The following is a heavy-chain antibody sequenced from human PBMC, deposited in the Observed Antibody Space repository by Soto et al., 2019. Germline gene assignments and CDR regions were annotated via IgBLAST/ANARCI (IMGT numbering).Heavy chain of an antibody. CDR1: GFTFDDYG. D-gene: IGHD7-27*01. V-gene: IGHV3-20*01. CDR2: INWNGGST. J-gene: IGHJ3*02. Sequence: GGSLRLSCAASGFTFDDYGMSWVRQAPGKGLEWVSGINWNGGSTGYADSVKGRFTISRENDKNSLYLQMNRLRDEGPALYDCARENAGESVAFDIGGQGTMVTVSS. CDR3: ARENAGESVAFDI.